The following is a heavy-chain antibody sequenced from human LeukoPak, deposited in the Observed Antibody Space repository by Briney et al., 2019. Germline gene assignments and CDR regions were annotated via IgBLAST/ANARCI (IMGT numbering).Heavy chain of an antibody. D-gene: IGHD3-10*01. CDR1: GFTFGDYA. J-gene: IGHJ4*02. V-gene: IGHV3-49*04. CDR2: IRSKAYGGTT. Sequence: GGSLRLSCTASGFTFGDYAMSWVRQAPGKGLEWVGFIRSKAYGGTTEYAASVKGRFTISRDDSKSIAYLQMNSLKTEDTAVYYCTGSFGELSFFDYWGQGTLVTVSS. CDR3: TGSFGELSFFDY.